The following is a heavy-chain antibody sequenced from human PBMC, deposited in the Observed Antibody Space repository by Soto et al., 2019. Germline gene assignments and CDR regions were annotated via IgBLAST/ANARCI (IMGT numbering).Heavy chain of an antibody. J-gene: IGHJ5*02. Sequence: ASVKVSCKASGGTFSSYAISWLRQAPGQGLEWMGGIIPIFGTANYAQKFQGRVTITADESTSTAYMELSSLRSEDTAVYYCARDSSSGWYESGGWFDPWGQGTLVTVSS. V-gene: IGHV1-69*13. CDR2: IIPIFGTA. CDR3: ARDSSSGWYESGGWFDP. D-gene: IGHD6-19*01. CDR1: GGTFSSYA.